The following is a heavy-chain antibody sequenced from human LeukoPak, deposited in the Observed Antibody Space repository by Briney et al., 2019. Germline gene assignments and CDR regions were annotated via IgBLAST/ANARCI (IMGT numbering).Heavy chain of an antibody. J-gene: IGHJ6*03. CDR3: AKDPSRRYSSSPNYYYYYMDV. D-gene: IGHD6-13*01. CDR2: ISYDGSTK. CDR1: GFTFSSYG. Sequence: GSLRLSCAASGFTFSSYGMHWVRQAPGKGLEWVAVISYDGSTKYYTNSVKGRFTISRDNSKNTLYLQMNSLRAEDTAVYYCAKDPSRRYSSSPNYYYYYMDVWGKGTTVTVSS. V-gene: IGHV3-30*18.